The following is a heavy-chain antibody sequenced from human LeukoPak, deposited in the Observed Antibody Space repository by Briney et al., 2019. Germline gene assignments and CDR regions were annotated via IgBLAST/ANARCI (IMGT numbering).Heavy chain of an antibody. J-gene: IGHJ4*02. CDR3: GRDYFRSIDY. V-gene: IGHV3-74*03. CDR2: ISSDGTLITSGGSST. Sequence: GGSLRLSCAASGFTFSTSWMDWVRQAPGKGLEWVSLISSDGTLITSGGSSTMYADSVEGRFDISRDNAKNTVYLQMNSLRAEDTAVYYCGRDYFRSIDYWGQGTLVTVSS. CDR1: GFTFSTSW. D-gene: IGHD2/OR15-2a*01.